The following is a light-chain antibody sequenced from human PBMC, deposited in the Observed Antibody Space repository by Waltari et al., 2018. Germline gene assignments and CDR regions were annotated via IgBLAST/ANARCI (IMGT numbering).Light chain of an antibody. Sequence: DIVMTQSPDSLDVSLGERATINCKSSQGVLYSSNNKNYLAWYQQKPGQPPKLLIYWASTRESRVPDRFSGSGSGTDFTLTISSLQAEDVAVYYCQQYYSTPLTFGQGTKVEIK. CDR2: WAS. CDR1: QGVLYSSNNKNY. J-gene: IGKJ1*01. CDR3: QQYYSTPLT. V-gene: IGKV4-1*01.